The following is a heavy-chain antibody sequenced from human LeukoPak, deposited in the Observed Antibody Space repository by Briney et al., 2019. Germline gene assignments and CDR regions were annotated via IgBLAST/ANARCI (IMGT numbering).Heavy chain of an antibody. CDR2: IKRKSDGGTT. V-gene: IGHV3-15*01. CDR3: AGSPTVDAAFDI. D-gene: IGHD4-23*01. CDR1: GFTFSNAW. J-gene: IGHJ3*02. Sequence: GGSLRLSCAASGFTFSNAWMSWVRQAPGKGLEWVGRIKRKSDGGTTDYAAPVEGRFTISRDDSKNTLFLQMNSLRAEDTAVYYCAGSPTVDAAFDIWGQGTMVTVSS.